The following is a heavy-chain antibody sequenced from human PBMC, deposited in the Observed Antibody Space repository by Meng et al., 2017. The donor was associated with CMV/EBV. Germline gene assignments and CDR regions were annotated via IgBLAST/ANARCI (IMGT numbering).Heavy chain of an antibody. CDR3: ARARITMVRGVIGYYYYGMDV. J-gene: IGHJ6*02. CDR1: GYTFTSYY. Sequence: ASVKVSCKASGYTFTSYYMHWVRQAPGQGLEWMGIISPSGGSTSYAQKFQGRVTMTRDTSTSTVYMELSSLRSEDTAVYYCARARITMVRGVIGYYYYGMDVWGQGTTVTVSS. CDR2: ISPSGGST. V-gene: IGHV1-46*01. D-gene: IGHD3-10*01.